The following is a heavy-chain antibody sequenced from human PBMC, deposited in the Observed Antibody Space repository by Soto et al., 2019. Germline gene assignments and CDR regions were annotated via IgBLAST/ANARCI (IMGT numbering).Heavy chain of an antibody. CDR1: GDSMIGTHW. V-gene: IGHV4-4*02. J-gene: IGHJ4*01. CDR2: THHSRGT. D-gene: IGHD6-13*01. Sequence: SETLSLTCAVSGDSMIGTHWWSWVRRPPGKGLEFIGETHHSRGTNYNPSLRSRVTMSLDKSKNQLSLILYSVTAADTGVYYCARYSAASGTYYFDYWGQGTLVTVSS. CDR3: ARYSAASGTYYFDY.